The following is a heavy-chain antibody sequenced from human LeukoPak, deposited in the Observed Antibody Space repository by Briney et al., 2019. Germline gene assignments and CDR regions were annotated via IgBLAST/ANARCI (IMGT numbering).Heavy chain of an antibody. Sequence: SVKVSCKXSGGTFSSYAISWVRQAPGQGLEWMGGIIPIFGTANYAQKFQGRVTITADESTSTAYMELSSLRSEDTAVYYCARGGVYHYVWGSYRQPDFWGQGTLVTVSS. D-gene: IGHD3-16*02. J-gene: IGHJ4*02. CDR1: GGTFSSYA. CDR2: IIPIFGTA. CDR3: ARGGVYHYVWGSYRQPDF. V-gene: IGHV1-69*13.